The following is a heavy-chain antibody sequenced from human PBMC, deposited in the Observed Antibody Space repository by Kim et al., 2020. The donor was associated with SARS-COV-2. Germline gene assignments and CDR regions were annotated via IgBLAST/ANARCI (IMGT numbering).Heavy chain of an antibody. V-gene: IGHV5-51*01. J-gene: IGHJ4*02. CDR1: GYSFSTYW. Sequence: GESLKISCKGSGYSFSTYWIGWVRQMPGKGLEGMGIIYPGDSDTRYNPSFEGQVTISADKSTSTAYLQWSSLKASDTAMYYCARAGYGSGWLYDYWGQGTLVTVSS. D-gene: IGHD6-19*01. CDR2: IYPGDSDT. CDR3: ARAGYGSGWLYDY.